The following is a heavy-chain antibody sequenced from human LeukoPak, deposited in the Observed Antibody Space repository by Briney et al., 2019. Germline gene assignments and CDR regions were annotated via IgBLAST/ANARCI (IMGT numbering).Heavy chain of an antibody. D-gene: IGHD4-17*01. CDR1: GDSLSSGGYS. Sequence: SETLSLTCEVSGDSLSSGGYSWSWIRQPPGKGLEWIGYIRYSGSTYYNPSLKSRLTMSVEASKTQFSLRLSSVTAADTAVYYCAGITVTTRGVDAFDIWGQGTMVTVSS. J-gene: IGHJ3*02. V-gene: IGHV4-30-4*07. CDR2: IRYSGST. CDR3: AGITVTTRGVDAFDI.